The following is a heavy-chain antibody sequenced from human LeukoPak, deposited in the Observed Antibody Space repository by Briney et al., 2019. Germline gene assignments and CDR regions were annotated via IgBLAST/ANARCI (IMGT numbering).Heavy chain of an antibody. CDR3: ARGLDGHNMAYAFDI. J-gene: IGHJ3*02. D-gene: IGHD2/OR15-2a*01. CDR1: GGSISSGDFY. CDR2: IYYSGST. Sequence: PSETLSLTCTVSGGSISSGDFYWSWIRQPPGKGLEWIGYIYYSGSTYYNPSLKSRVTISVDTSKNQFSLKLSSVTAADTAVYYCARGLDGHNMAYAFDIWGQGTMVTVSS. V-gene: IGHV4-30-4*01.